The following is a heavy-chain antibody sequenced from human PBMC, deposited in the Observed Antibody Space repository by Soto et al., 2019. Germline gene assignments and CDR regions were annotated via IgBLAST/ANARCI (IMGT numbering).Heavy chain of an antibody. V-gene: IGHV4-30-4*01. CDR2: IYYSGST. CDR1: GGSISSGDYY. Sequence: SETLSLTCTVSGGSISSGDYYWSWIRQPPGKGLEWIGYIYYSGSTYYNPSLKSRVTISVDTSKNQFSLKLSSVTAADTAVYYCARAGIVATECDYWGQGTLVTVSS. J-gene: IGHJ4*02. D-gene: IGHD5-12*01. CDR3: ARAGIVATECDY.